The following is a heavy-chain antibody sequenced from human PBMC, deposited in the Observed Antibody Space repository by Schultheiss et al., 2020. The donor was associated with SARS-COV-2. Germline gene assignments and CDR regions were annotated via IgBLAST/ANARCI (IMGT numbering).Heavy chain of an antibody. V-gene: IGHV4-61*09. CDR3: ARQGLSGWYYYYMDV. CDR2: IYHSGST. Sequence: SETLSLTCTVSGGSISSGSYYWSWIRQPAGKGLEWIGEIYHSGSTNYNPSLKSRVTISVDTSKNQFSLKLSSVTAADTAVYYCARQGLSGWYYYYMDVWGKGTTVTVSS. CDR1: GGSISSGSYY. J-gene: IGHJ6*03. D-gene: IGHD3-10*01.